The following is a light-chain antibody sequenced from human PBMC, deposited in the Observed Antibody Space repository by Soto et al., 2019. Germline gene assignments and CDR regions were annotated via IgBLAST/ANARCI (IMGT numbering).Light chain of an antibody. CDR3: QQYNNWPPCT. Sequence: EIVMTHSPATLSVSPGERATLSCRASQSVSSNFAWYQQKPGQAPRLLIYGASTRATGIPARFSGSGSGTAFTLTISSLQSEDFAVYYCQQYNNWPPCTFGQGTKVEIK. J-gene: IGKJ1*01. CDR2: GAS. V-gene: IGKV3-15*01. CDR1: QSVSSN.